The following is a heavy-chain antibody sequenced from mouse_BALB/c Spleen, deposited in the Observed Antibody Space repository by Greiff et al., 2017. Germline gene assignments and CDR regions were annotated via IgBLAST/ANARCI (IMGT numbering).Heavy chain of an antibody. V-gene: IGHV2-9*02. CDR3: ARESPSYYRYDGCAY. J-gene: IGHJ3*01. Sequence: VKLMESGPGLVAPSQSLSITCTVSGFSLTSYGVHWVRQPPGKGLEWLGVIWAGGSTNYNSALMSRLSISKDNSKSQVFLKMNSLQTDDTAMYYCARESPSYYRYDGCAYWGQGTLVTVSA. CDR1: GFSLTSYG. D-gene: IGHD2-14*01. CDR2: IWAGGST.